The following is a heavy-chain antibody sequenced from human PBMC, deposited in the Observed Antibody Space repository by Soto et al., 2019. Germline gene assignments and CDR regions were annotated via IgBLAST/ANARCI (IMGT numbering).Heavy chain of an antibody. CDR3: AKGDSYGSRGYPLDP. J-gene: IGHJ5*02. V-gene: IGHV3-23*01. CDR1: GFSFSSYA. D-gene: IGHD3-10*01. CDR2: ISGSGGT. Sequence: EVQLLESGGGLVQPGGSLRLSCAASGFSFSSYAMSWVRQAPGKGLEWVSVISGSGGTDYADSVKGRFTISRDNSKSTLYLRMNNLRADDTAVYYCAKGDSYGSRGYPLDPWGQGTLVTVSS.